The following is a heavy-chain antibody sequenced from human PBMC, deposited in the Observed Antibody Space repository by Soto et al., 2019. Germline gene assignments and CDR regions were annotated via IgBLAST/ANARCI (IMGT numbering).Heavy chain of an antibody. V-gene: IGHV4-38-2*01. Sequence: SETLSLTCGVSGYSISGGYHWGWIRQPPGKGLEWIASIFRSGATHYNPSLKSRVTISVDTSKNQFSLKLSSVTAADTAIYYCARARGADRPNWFDPWGQGIQVTVSS. J-gene: IGHJ5*02. D-gene: IGHD3-10*01. CDR2: IFRSGAT. CDR3: ARARGADRPNWFDP. CDR1: GYSISGGYH.